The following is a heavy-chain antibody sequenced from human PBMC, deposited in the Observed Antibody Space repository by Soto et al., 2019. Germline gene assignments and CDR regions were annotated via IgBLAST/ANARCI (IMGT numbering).Heavy chain of an antibody. J-gene: IGHJ6*02. CDR2: IYYSGST. V-gene: IGHV4-39*01. CDR1: GGSISSSSYY. D-gene: IGHD6-19*01. CDR3: ATPGYSSGWYSNYYYYGMDV. Sequence: PSETLSLTCTVSGGSISSSSYYWGWIRQPPGKGLEWIGSIYYSGSTYYNPSLKSRVTISVDTSKNQFSLKLSSVTAADTAVYYCATPGYSSGWYSNYYYYGMDVWGQGTTVTVS.